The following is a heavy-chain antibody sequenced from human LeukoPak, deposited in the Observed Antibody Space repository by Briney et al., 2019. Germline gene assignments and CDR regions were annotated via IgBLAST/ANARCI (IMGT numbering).Heavy chain of an antibody. CDR1: GFTFSSYS. CDR2: ISSSSSYI. Sequence: GGSVPLPCAASGFTFSSYSINWVGQAPRKGLEWVSSISSSSSYIYHEDPVKGRFTISRANAKNSLYLQMNSLTAEDTAVYYCARGGLGVNIPSYWGQGTLVTVSS. V-gene: IGHV3-21*01. D-gene: IGHD3-16*01. CDR3: ARGGLGVNIPSY. J-gene: IGHJ4*02.